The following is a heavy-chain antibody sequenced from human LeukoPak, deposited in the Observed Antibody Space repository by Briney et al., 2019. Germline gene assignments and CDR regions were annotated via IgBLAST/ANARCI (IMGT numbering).Heavy chain of an antibody. Sequence: SEPLSLTCTVSGGSISSSSYYWGWIRQPPGKGLEWIGSIYYSGSTYYNPSLKSRVTISVDTSKNQFSLKLSSVTAADTAVYYCARHDPFDWLLSYYFDYWGQGTLVTVSS. CDR2: IYYSGST. V-gene: IGHV4-39*01. CDR1: GGSISSSSYY. D-gene: IGHD3-9*01. J-gene: IGHJ4*02. CDR3: ARHDPFDWLLSYYFDY.